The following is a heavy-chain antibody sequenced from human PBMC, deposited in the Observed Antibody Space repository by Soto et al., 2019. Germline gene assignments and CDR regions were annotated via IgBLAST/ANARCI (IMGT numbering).Heavy chain of an antibody. D-gene: IGHD1-26*01. V-gene: IGHV1-18*01. CDR3: ARDRRDSVADRRSFDV. J-gene: IGHJ3*01. Sequence: GASVKVSCKASGYTFASYAISRMRQAPGQGLEWVGWISAYNGNSNYAQKYEGRVTMTTDTSTSTAYMELSSLRSDDTAVYYCARDRRDSVADRRSFDVWGQGTMVTVSS. CDR1: GYTFASYA. CDR2: ISAYNGNS.